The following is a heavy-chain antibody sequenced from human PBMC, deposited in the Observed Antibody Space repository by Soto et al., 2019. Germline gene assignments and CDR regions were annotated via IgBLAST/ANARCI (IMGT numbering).Heavy chain of an antibody. J-gene: IGHJ6*02. D-gene: IGHD4-17*01. CDR3: ARVYGDYDYYYGMDV. CDR1: GGSISNGDYY. V-gene: IGHV4-31*03. Sequence: PSETLSLTCTVSGGSISNGDYYWSWIRQHPGKGLEWIGYIYYSGSTYYNPSLKSRVTISVDTSKNQLSLKLTSVTAADTAVYYCARVYGDYDYYYGMDVWGQGTTVTVSS. CDR2: IYYSGST.